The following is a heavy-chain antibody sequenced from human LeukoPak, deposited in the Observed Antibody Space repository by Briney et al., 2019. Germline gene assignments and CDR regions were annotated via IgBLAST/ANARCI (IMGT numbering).Heavy chain of an antibody. D-gene: IGHD4-17*01. V-gene: IGHV3-7*01. CDR1: GFTFSRYW. J-gene: IGHJ3*02. CDR2: IKEDGSAK. Sequence: QSGGSLRLSCTASGFTFSRYWMTWVRQAPGKGLEWVANIKEDGSAKYYVDSMKGRFTISRDNAKNSLYLQINSLRAEDTAVYYCARDSVGIYGDDAFDIWGQGTMVTVSS. CDR3: ARDSVGIYGDDAFDI.